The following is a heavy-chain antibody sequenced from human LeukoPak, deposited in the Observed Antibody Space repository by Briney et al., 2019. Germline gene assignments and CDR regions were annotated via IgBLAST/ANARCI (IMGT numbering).Heavy chain of an antibody. Sequence: GGSLRLSCVASGFTFSSYEMNWVRQAPGKGLEWVSHISTSGDMIYYADSVKGRFAISRDNAKNSVYLQMNSLRDEDTAVYYCANFYMDVWGKGTAVTVSS. CDR2: ISTSGDMI. V-gene: IGHV3-48*03. CDR3: ANFYMDV. J-gene: IGHJ6*03. CDR1: GFTFSSYE.